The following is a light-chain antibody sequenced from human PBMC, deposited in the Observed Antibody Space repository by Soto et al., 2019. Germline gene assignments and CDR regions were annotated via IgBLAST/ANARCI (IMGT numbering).Light chain of an antibody. Sequence: QSALTQPASVSGSPGQSITISCTGTSSDVGSYNLVSWYQQHPGKAPKLMIYEGTKRPSGVSKRFSGSRSGNTASLTISGLQAEDEADYFCCSYAGSRSVVFGGGTQLTVL. J-gene: IGLJ2*01. CDR1: SSDVGSYNL. V-gene: IGLV2-23*01. CDR2: EGT. CDR3: CSYAGSRSVV.